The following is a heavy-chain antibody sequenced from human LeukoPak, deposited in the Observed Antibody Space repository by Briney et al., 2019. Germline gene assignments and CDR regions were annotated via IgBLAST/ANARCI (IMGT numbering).Heavy chain of an antibody. V-gene: IGHV1-2*02. J-gene: IGHJ4*02. CDR2: INPNSGGT. D-gene: IGHD6-25*01. Sequence: GASVKVSCKASGYTFTGYYMHWVRQAPGQGLEWMGWINPNSGGTNYAQKFQGRVTMTRDTSISTAYMELSRLRSDDTAVYYCAQGQYSSDRSPQYYFDYWGQGTLVTVSS. CDR1: GYTFTGYY. CDR3: AQGQYSSDRSPQYYFDY.